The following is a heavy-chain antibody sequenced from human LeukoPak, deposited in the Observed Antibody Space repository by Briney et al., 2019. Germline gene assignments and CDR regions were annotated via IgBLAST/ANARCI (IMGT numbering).Heavy chain of an antibody. Sequence: GGSLRLSCAASGFTFSSYEMNWVRQAPGKGLEWVSYISSSGSTIYYADSVKGRFTISRDNAKNSLYLQMNSLRAEDTAVYYCARDGLGYCSGGSCYSWGWFDPWGQGTLVTVSS. CDR2: ISSSGSTI. V-gene: IGHV3-48*03. J-gene: IGHJ5*02. D-gene: IGHD2-15*01. CDR3: ARDGLGYCSGGSCYSWGWFDP. CDR1: GFTFSSYE.